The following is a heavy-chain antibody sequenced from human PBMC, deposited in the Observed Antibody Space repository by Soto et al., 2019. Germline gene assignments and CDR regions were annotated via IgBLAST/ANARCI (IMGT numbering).Heavy chain of an antibody. CDR2: ISSNGGST. Sequence: GGSLRLSCSASGFTFSSYAMHWFRQAPGKGLEYVSAISSNGGSTYYADSVKGRFTISRDNSKNTLYLQMSSLGAEDTAVYYCVSIVVVPAATPLNWFDPWGQGTLVTVSS. J-gene: IGHJ5*02. CDR1: GFTFSSYA. CDR3: VSIVVVPAATPLNWFDP. V-gene: IGHV3-64D*08. D-gene: IGHD2-2*01.